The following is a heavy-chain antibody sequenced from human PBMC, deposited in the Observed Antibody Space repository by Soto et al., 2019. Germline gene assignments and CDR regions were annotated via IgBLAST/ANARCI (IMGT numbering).Heavy chain of an antibody. CDR1: GFTFSSYG. J-gene: IGHJ1*01. CDR2: ISYDGSNK. CDR3: AKGWYSGTAGLSEH. D-gene: IGHD1-26*01. Sequence: QVQLVESGGGVVQPGRSLRLSCAASGFTFSSYGMHWVRQAPGKGLEWVAVISYDGSNKYYADSVKGRFTISRDNSKNTLYLQMNSLRAEDTAVYYCAKGWYSGTAGLSEHWGQGTLVTVSS. V-gene: IGHV3-30*18.